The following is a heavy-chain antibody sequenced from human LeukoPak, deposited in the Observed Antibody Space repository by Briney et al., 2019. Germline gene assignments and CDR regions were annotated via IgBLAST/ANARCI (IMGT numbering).Heavy chain of an antibody. Sequence: SVKVSCKASGGTFSSYAISWVRQAPGQGLEWMGGIIPIFGTANYAQKFQGRVTITTDESTSTAYMELSSLRSEDTAVYYCARCEQTYDFREGYRNWFDPWGQGTLVTVSS. D-gene: IGHD3-3*01. CDR2: IIPIFGTA. V-gene: IGHV1-69*05. CDR3: ARCEQTYDFREGYRNWFDP. J-gene: IGHJ5*02. CDR1: GGTFSSYA.